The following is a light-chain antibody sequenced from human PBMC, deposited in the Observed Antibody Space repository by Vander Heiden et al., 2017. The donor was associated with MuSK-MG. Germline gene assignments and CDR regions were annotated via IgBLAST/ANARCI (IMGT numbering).Light chain of an antibody. Sequence: EIVLTQSPITLSLSPGKGATLSCRASQSISSSSLAWYQQKPGQAPRLLIYGASSRATGVPDRFSGSGSGTEFTLTISRREPEDFAVYYCQHECRSSWTFGQGTKVEIK. CDR1: QSISSSS. V-gene: IGKV3-20*01. CDR2: GAS. CDR3: QHECRSSWT. J-gene: IGKJ1*01.